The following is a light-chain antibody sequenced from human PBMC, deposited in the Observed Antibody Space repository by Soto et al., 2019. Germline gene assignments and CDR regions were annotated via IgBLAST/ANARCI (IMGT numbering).Light chain of an antibody. Sequence: DIQMTQSPSTLSASVGDRVTITCRASQSISTWLAWYQQKPGKAPKLLIYKASTLESGVPSRFSGSGSGADFTLTISGLQPDDFATYYCQQYNSYSLTFGGGTKVEIK. CDR1: QSISTW. J-gene: IGKJ4*01. CDR2: KAS. CDR3: QQYNSYSLT. V-gene: IGKV1-5*03.